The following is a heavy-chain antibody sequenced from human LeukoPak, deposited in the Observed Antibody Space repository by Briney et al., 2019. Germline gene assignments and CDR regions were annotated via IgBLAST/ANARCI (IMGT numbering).Heavy chain of an antibody. CDR2: VYYSGST. Sequence: PSETLSLTCTVSGGSISSYYWSWIRQLPGKGLEWIGYVYYSGSTNYNPSLKSRVTISVDASKNHFSLKLNSVTAADTAVYYCARLEDGYSYFDYWGQGTLVTVSS. V-gene: IGHV4-59*08. CDR3: ARLEDGYSYFDY. J-gene: IGHJ4*02. CDR1: GGSISSYY. D-gene: IGHD4-4*01.